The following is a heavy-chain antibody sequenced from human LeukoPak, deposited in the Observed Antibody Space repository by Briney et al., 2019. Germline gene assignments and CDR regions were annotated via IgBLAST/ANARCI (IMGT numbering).Heavy chain of an antibody. CDR2: INPNSGGT. CDR3: ARDSGSYYYCFDY. J-gene: IGHJ4*02. D-gene: IGHD1-26*01. CDR1: GYTFTGYY. Sequence: RASVKVSCKASGYTFTGYYMHWVRQAPGQGLEWMGWINPNSGGTNYAQKFQGRVTMTRDTSISTAYMELSRLRSDDTAVYYCARDSGSYYYCFDYWGQGTLVTVSS. V-gene: IGHV1-2*02.